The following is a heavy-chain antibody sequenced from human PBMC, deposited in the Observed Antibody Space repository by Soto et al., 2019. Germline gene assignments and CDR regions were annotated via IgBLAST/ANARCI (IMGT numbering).Heavy chain of an antibody. V-gene: IGHV3-33*01. CDR1: GFTFSSYG. CDR3: ARVALPWSGSGSYYFDY. CDR2: IWYDGSNK. Sequence: GGSLRLSCAASGFTFSSYGMHWVRQAPGKGLEWVAVIWYDGSNKYYADSVKGRFTISRDNSKNTLYLQMNSLRAEDTAVYYCARVALPWSGSGSYYFDYWGQGTLVTVSS. J-gene: IGHJ4*02. D-gene: IGHD3-10*01.